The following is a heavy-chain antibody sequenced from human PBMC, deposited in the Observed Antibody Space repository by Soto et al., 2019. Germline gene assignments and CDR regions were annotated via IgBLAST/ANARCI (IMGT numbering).Heavy chain of an antibody. V-gene: IGHV3-23*01. CDR3: AKATATGGGAFDI. J-gene: IGHJ3*02. CDR2: ILVGGST. D-gene: IGHD2-8*02. Sequence: ESLKISCAASGFICSSYDMSWVRQAPGKGLEWVSTILVGGSTHYEDSVKGRFTISRDRSKNTLYLQMNSLTAGDTAVYYCAKATATGGGAFDICGQGTMVTVSS. CDR1: GFICSSYD.